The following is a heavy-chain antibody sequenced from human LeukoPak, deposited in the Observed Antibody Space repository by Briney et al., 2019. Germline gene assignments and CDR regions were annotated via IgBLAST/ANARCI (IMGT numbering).Heavy chain of an antibody. CDR1: GFIFNTYS. CDR3: ARDYSYGDSIDY. Sequence: GRSLRLSCAASGFIFNTYSMNWVRQAPGKGLEWVSYISSSSDAVYCADSVKGRFTISRDNAMNSLYLLMNSLRAEDTAVYYCARDYSYGDSIDYWGQGALVTVSS. J-gene: IGHJ4*02. V-gene: IGHV3-48*01. D-gene: IGHD4-17*01. CDR2: ISSSSDAV.